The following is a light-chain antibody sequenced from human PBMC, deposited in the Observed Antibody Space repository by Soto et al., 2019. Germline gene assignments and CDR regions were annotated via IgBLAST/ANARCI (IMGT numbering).Light chain of an antibody. V-gene: IGLV1-40*01. Sequence: QSVQKPPPSVAEAPGPRVTIYGTGSSSNIGQCYEVRWYRQLPGTAHKPLIYANSNRPSGAPDRFYGSKPGTSASLAIPGLQAEDEADYYCQSYDSSLSASWVFGTGSKVTVL. J-gene: IGLJ1*01. CDR1: SSNIGQCYE. CDR2: ANS. CDR3: QSYDSSLSASWV.